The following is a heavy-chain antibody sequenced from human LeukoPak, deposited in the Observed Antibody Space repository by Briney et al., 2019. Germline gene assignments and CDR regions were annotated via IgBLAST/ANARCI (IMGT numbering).Heavy chain of an antibody. CDR1: GFTFSGYG. V-gene: IGHV3-21*01. J-gene: IGHJ3*02. CDR2: ISTGGTYI. Sequence: GGSLRLSCAASGFTFSGYGMFWVRQAPGKGLEWISSISTGGTYIYYADSVKGRFTISRDNAKNSLYLQMNSLRAEETAVYYCTKSRSSWSDDTFDIWGQGTMVTVSS. CDR3: TKSRSSWSDDTFDI. D-gene: IGHD6-13*01.